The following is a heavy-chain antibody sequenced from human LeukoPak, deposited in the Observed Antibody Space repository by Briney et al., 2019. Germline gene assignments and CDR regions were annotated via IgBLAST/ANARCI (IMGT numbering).Heavy chain of an antibody. CDR3: ARDRPGGGELDFDY. CDR1: GFTVSSNY. D-gene: IGHD1-26*01. Sequence: PGGSLRLSCAASGFTVSSNYMNWVRQAPGKGLEWVAVIYTGGSTYYAESVEGRFTISRHNSKNTLHLQMNGLRADDTAVYYCARDRPGGGELDFDYWGQGTLVTVSS. J-gene: IGHJ4*02. CDR2: IYTGGST. V-gene: IGHV3-53*04.